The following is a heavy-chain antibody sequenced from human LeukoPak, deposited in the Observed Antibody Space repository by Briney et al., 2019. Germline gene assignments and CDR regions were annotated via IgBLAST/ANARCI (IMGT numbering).Heavy chain of an antibody. Sequence: PGGSLRLSCAASGFTFSNYWMSWVRQAPGKGLEWVANIKQDGSENNYVGSVKGRFTISRDNAKSLLYLQMNGLRAEDTALYYCATDSYSKGDYWGQGTLVTVSS. CDR1: GFTFSNYW. J-gene: IGHJ4*02. V-gene: IGHV3-7*05. CDR3: ATDSYSKGDY. D-gene: IGHD4-11*01. CDR2: IKQDGSEN.